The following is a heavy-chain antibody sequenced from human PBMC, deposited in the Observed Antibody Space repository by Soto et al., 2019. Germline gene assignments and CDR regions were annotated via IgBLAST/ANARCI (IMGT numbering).Heavy chain of an antibody. CDR2: TYFRSKWYN. CDR1: GDSVSSNTAS. CDR3: AKATRGQCIGAHCYAFDF. V-gene: IGHV6-1*01. D-gene: IGHD2-15*01. Sequence: SQTLSLTCAISGDSVSSNTASWNWIRQSPSRGLEWLGRTYFRSKWYNDYAVSVKSRIIINPDTSNNQFSLQLNSVTPEDTAMYHCAKATRGQCIGAHCYAFDFWGQGILVTVSS. J-gene: IGHJ4*02.